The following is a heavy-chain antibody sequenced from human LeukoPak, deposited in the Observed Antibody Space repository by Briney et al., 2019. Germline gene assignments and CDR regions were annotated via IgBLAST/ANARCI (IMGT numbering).Heavy chain of an antibody. Sequence: SETLSLTCAVYGGSFSGYYWSWIRQPPGKGPEWIGEINHSGSTNYNPSLKSRVAISEDTSKNQFSLKLSSVTAADTAVYYCARGRGIAARPRVYYYMDVWGKGTTVTVSS. CDR2: INHSGST. CDR1: GGSFSGYY. J-gene: IGHJ6*03. D-gene: IGHD6-6*01. CDR3: ARGRGIAARPRVYYYMDV. V-gene: IGHV4-34*01.